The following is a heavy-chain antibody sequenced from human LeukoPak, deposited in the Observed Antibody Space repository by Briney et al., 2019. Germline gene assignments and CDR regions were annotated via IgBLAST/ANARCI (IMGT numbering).Heavy chain of an antibody. CDR3: VHRLVNGGLDY. Sequence: KSSGPTLVKPTQTLTLTCTFSGFSPSTSGVGVGWIRQPPGKALEWLAVIHWNDEKHSCPSLRGRLIITKDTSINQVVLIMTNMDPVDTATYFCVHRLVNGGLDYWGQGTLVTVSS. J-gene: IGHJ4*02. V-gene: IGHV2-5*01. CDR2: IHWNDEK. CDR1: GFSPSTSGVG. D-gene: IGHD2-15*01.